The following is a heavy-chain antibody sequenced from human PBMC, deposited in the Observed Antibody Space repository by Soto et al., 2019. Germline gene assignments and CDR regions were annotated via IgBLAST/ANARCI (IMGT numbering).Heavy chain of an antibody. V-gene: IGHV4-59*01. J-gene: IGHJ5*02. Sequence: SETLSLTCTVSGGSISTYYWSWIRQPPGKGLEWIGDIYYSGSTNYNPSLKSRVTISLDTSKNQFSLKLSSVTAADTAVYYCARDRLANWFDPWGQGTLVTVSS. CDR3: ARDRLANWFDP. D-gene: IGHD3-9*01. CDR2: IYYSGST. CDR1: GGSISTYY.